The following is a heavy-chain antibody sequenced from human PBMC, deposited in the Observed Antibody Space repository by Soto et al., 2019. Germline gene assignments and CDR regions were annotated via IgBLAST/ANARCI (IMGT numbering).Heavy chain of an antibody. CDR1: GGSISSYY. CDR3: ARAGYRLPFDY. J-gene: IGHJ4*02. D-gene: IGHD2-21*02. CDR2: IYYSGST. Sequence: SETLSLTCTVSGGSISSYYWSWIRQPPGKGLEWIGYIYYSGSTNYNPSLKSRVTISVDTSKNQFSLKLSSVTAADTAVYYCARAGYRLPFDYWGQGTLVTVSS. V-gene: IGHV4-59*01.